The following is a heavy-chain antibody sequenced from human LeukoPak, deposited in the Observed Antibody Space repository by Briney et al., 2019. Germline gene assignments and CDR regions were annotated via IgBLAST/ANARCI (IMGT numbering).Heavy chain of an antibody. V-gene: IGHV1-8*01. Sequence: VASVKVSCKASGYTFTSYDINWVRQATGQGLERMGWMNPNSGNTGYAQKLQGRVTMTTDTSTSTAYMELRSLRSDDTAVYYCARRSCSGGICYFDYWGQGTLVTVSS. CDR2: MNPNSGNT. D-gene: IGHD2-15*01. J-gene: IGHJ4*02. CDR1: GYTFTSYD. CDR3: ARRSCSGGICYFDY.